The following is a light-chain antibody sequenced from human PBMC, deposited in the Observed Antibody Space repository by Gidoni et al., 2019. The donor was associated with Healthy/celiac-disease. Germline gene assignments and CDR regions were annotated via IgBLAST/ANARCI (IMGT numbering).Light chain of an antibody. CDR1: QSVSSN. CDR3: QQYNNWPSLT. J-gene: IGKJ4*01. Sequence: EIVMTQSPATLSVSPGERATLSCRASQSVSSNLAWYQQKPGQAPRLLSYGASTRATGIPARFSGSWSWTEFTLTISSLQSEDFAVYYCQQYNNWPSLTFGGGTKVEIK. CDR2: GAS. V-gene: IGKV3-15*01.